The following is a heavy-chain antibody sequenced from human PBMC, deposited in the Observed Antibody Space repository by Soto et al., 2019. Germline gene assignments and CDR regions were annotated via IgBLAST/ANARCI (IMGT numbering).Heavy chain of an antibody. J-gene: IGHJ5*02. CDR1: GGSISSGDYY. Sequence: QVQLQESGPGLVKPSQTLSLTCTVSGGSISSGDYYWSWIRQPPGKGLEWIGYIYHSGSTYYNPSLKRRVTRSVAASKNQCSLKLSSVTAADTAVYYCARERPDGARLDPWGQGTLVTVSS. CDR3: ARERPDGARLDP. CDR2: IYHSGST. D-gene: IGHD6-6*01. V-gene: IGHV4-30-4*01.